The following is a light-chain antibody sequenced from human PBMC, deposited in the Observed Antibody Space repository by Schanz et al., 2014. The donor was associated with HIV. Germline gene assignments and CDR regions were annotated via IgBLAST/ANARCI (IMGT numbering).Light chain of an antibody. CDR3: QQYGSSQIT. CDR2: GAS. V-gene: IGKV3-20*01. CDR1: QSISTY. J-gene: IGKJ5*01. Sequence: EIVLTQSPVTLSLSPGERATLSCRASQSISTYVAWYQQSPGQSPRLLIYGASSRATGIPDRFSGSGSGTDFTLTISRLEPEDFAVYYCQQYGSSQITFGQGTRLEIK.